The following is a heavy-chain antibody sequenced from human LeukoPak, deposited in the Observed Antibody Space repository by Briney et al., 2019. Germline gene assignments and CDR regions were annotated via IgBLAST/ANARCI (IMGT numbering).Heavy chain of an antibody. D-gene: IGHD2-15*01. Sequence: GPSVTVSCKASGYTFSSYHVSWVRQAPGQGLEWMGWINTYDGNTNYAQNFQGRVAMTTDTSTSTAYMELRSLTSDDTAVYYCARAFATWYFDYWGQGTLVTVSS. J-gene: IGHJ4*02. V-gene: IGHV1-18*01. CDR3: ARAFATWYFDY. CDR1: GYTFSSYH. CDR2: INTYDGNT.